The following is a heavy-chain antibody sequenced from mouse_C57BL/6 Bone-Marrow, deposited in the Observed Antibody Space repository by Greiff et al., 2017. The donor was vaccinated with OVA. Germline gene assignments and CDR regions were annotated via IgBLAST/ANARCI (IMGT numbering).Heavy chain of an antibody. CDR1: GYTFTSYG. CDR3: ARSGIYYYGSSSYWYFDV. J-gene: IGHJ1*03. V-gene: IGHV1-81*01. D-gene: IGHD1-1*01. Sequence: QVQLQQSGAELARPGASVKLSCKASGYTFTSYGISWVKQRTGQGLEWIGEIYPRSGNTYYNEKFKGKATLTADKSSSTAYMELRSLTSEDSAVYFCARSGIYYYGSSSYWYFDVWGTGTTVTVSS. CDR2: IYPRSGNT.